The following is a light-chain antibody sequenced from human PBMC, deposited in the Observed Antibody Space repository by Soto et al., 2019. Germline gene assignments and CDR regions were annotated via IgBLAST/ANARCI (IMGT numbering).Light chain of an antibody. Sequence: EIVLTQSPGTLSLSPGERATLSCRASQSVSGRYLAWYQQKPGQAPRLLIEGASSRAAGIPDRFSGSESGPDFTLTISRVEPEDFAVYYCQQYESSPHNFGPGTKVDIK. CDR3: QQYESSPHN. CDR1: QSVSGRY. CDR2: GAS. V-gene: IGKV3-20*01. J-gene: IGKJ3*01.